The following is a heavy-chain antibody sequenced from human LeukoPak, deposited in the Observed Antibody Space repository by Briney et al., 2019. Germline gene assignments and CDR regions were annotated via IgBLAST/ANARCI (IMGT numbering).Heavy chain of an antibody. D-gene: IGHD3-3*01. Sequence: ASVKVSCKASGYTFTGYYMHWVRQAPGQGLEWMGWINPNSGGTNYAQKFQGWVTMTRDTSISTAYMEPSRLRSDDTAVYYCATSRAIFGVVITYFDYWGQGTLVTVSS. CDR1: GYTFTGYY. CDR3: ATSRAIFGVVITYFDY. CDR2: INPNSGGT. J-gene: IGHJ4*02. V-gene: IGHV1-2*04.